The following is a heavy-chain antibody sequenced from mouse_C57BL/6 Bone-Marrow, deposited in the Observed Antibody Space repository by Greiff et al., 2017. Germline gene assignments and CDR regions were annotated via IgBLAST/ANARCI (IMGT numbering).Heavy chain of an antibody. CDR3: ASRPFAY. CDR2: IDPSDSYT. CDR1: GYTFTSYW. Sequence: VQLQQPGAELVRPGTSVKLSCKASGYTFTSYWMHWVKQRPGQGLEWIGVIDPSDSYTNYNQKFKGKATLTVDTSSSTAYMQLSSLISDDSAVYYCASRPFAYWGQGTLVTVSA. V-gene: IGHV1-59*01. J-gene: IGHJ3*01.